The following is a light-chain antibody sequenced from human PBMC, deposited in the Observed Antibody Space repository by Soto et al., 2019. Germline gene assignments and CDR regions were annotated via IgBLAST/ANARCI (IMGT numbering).Light chain of an antibody. Sequence: EIVLTQSPGTLSLSLGERATLSCRASQSVSSYLHGYGQKPGQAPRLLIYDASNRATGVAARFSGSGSGTNFSLTITSLELEDFAVYYCQASSTCPPVAVDGGTKVEIK. J-gene: IGKJ4*01. CDR3: QASSTCPPVA. CDR2: DAS. V-gene: IGKV3-11*01. CDR1: QSVSSY.